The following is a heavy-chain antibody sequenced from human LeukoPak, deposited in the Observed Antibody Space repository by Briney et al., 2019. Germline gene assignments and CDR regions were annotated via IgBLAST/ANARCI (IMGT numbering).Heavy chain of an antibody. Sequence: ASXTVSCXXSGXXFSIYGIXWARQAPGQGLEYLGWISASDGTTNYAQKVQDRVTMTTDTSTSTAYLELRSLRSEDTAVYYCARCGAAVTTHFSHWGQGTLVTVSS. CDR3: ARCGAAVTTHFSH. D-gene: IGHD4-17*01. J-gene: IGHJ4*02. V-gene: IGHV1-18*01. CDR1: GXXFSIYG. CDR2: ISASDGTT.